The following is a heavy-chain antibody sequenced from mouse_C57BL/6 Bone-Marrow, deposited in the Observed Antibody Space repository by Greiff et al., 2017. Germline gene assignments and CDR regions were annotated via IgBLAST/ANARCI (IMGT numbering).Heavy chain of an antibody. Sequence: VQRVESGPGLVAPSQSLSITCTVSGFSLTSYGVHWVRQPPGKGLEWLVVIWSDGSTTYNSALKSRLSISKDNSKRQVFLKMNSLQTDDTAMYYCARHGIYYYGSSYDYAMDYWGQGTSVTVSS. J-gene: IGHJ4*01. CDR3: ARHGIYYYGSSYDYAMDY. D-gene: IGHD1-1*01. V-gene: IGHV2-6-1*01. CDR1: GFSLTSYG. CDR2: IWSDGST.